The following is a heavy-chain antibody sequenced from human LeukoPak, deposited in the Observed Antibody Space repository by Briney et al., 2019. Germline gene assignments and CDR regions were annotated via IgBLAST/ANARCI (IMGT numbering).Heavy chain of an antibody. CDR1: GFTFSSYG. D-gene: IGHD3-10*01. Sequence: GSLRLSCAASGFTFSSYGMSWIRQPPGKGLEWIGEINDSGSTNYNPSLKSRVTMLVDASKNQFSLKLTSVTASETAVYYCARGWSYYFDYWDQGILVTVSS. CDR3: ARGWSYYFDY. CDR2: INDSGST. V-gene: IGHV4-34*01. J-gene: IGHJ4*02.